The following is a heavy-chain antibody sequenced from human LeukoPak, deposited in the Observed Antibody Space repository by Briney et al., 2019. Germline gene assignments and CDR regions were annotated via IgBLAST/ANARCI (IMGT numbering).Heavy chain of an antibody. Sequence: PGGSLRLSCAASGFTFSGSTMHWVRQASGKGLEWVGRIRNKPNSYATAYAASVKGRFTISRDDSKNTAYLKMNSLKIEDTAVYYCTTDILTGYYFFDYWGQGTLVTVSS. D-gene: IGHD3-9*01. CDR3: TTDILTGYYFFDY. V-gene: IGHV3-73*01. J-gene: IGHJ4*02. CDR2: IRNKPNSYAT. CDR1: GFTFSGST.